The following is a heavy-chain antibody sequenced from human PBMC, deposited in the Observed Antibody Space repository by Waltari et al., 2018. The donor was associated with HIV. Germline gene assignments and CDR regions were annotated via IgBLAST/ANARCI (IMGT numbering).Heavy chain of an antibody. CDR1: GFTFSNYD. CDR2: VGTAGDT. CDR3: ARGLRYDSSGYNYDDAFDI. D-gene: IGHD3-22*01. J-gene: IGHJ3*02. Sequence: EVHLVESGGGLVQPGGSLRLSCAASGFTFSNYDMHWLRQATGKGLEGVSAVGTAGDTYYAGSVKGRVTISRENAKNSLYLQMNSLRAEDTAVYYCARGLRYDSSGYNYDDAFDIWGQGTMVTVSS. V-gene: IGHV3-13*01.